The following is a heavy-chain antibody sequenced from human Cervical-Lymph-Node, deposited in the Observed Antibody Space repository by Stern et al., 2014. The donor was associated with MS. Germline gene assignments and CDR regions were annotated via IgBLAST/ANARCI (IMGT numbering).Heavy chain of an antibody. CDR2: VSTYNGNT. J-gene: IGHJ4*02. V-gene: IGHV1-18*01. D-gene: IGHD4-17*01. Sequence: QLVESGPEVKKPGASVQVSCKASGYIFSSYGINWVRQAPGQGLEWMGWVSTYNGNTNSAQKFQDRVTMTTDTSTNTAYMDLRSLRSDDTAVYYCAREVYGDSRRFDSWGQGTLVIVSS. CDR1: GYIFSSYG. CDR3: AREVYGDSRRFDS.